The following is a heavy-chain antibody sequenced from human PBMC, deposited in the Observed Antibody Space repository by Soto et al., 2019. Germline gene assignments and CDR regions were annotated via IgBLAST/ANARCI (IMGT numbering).Heavy chain of an antibody. CDR3: AREKVGTTFFDN. CDR1: GFAISRGYY. CDR2: IYPSVSS. V-gene: IGHV4-38-2*02. D-gene: IGHD1-1*01. Sequence: SETLSLTCNVSGFAISRGYYWSWVRQPPGKGLEWIGSIYPSVSSYHNPSLESRLTLSIDTSKNQFSLKLASVTAADTALYYCAREKVGTTFFDNWGQGTQVTVSS. J-gene: IGHJ4*02.